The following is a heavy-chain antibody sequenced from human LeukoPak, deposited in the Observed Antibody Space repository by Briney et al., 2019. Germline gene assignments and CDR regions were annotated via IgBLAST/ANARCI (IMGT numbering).Heavy chain of an antibody. Sequence: ASMKVSCKASGYTFTSYGISWVRQAPGQGLERMGGISAYNGNTNHAQTLQGGATMTTDTSTSTAYMELRSLRSDDTAVYYCARALDEAVAGTTGFDYWGQGTLVTVSS. CDR2: ISAYNGNT. J-gene: IGHJ4*02. CDR3: ARALDEAVAGTTGFDY. V-gene: IGHV1-18*01. CDR1: GYTFTSYG. D-gene: IGHD6-19*01.